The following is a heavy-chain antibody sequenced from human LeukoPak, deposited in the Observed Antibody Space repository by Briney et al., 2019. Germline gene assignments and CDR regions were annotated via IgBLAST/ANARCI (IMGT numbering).Heavy chain of an antibody. CDR3: ARVWDDSSGDGDY. CDR2: ISSGSGTI. CDR1: GITFSDYS. V-gene: IGHV3-48*01. Sequence: GSLRLSCAASGITFSDYSMNWVRQAPGKGLEWVSYISSGSGTIYYADSVKGRFTISRDNAKNSLYLQMNSLRAEDTAVYYCARVWDDSSGDGDYWGQGTLVTVSS. D-gene: IGHD3-22*01. J-gene: IGHJ4*02.